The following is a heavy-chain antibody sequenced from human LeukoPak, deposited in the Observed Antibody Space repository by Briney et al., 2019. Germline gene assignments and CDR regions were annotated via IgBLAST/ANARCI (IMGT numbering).Heavy chain of an antibody. Sequence: VKVSCKASGGTFSNNPISWVRQAPGQGLEWMGEIIPIFGTATYAQKFQGRVTITADTSTSTVYMELSSLRSEDTAVYYCARGIAVAHYWGQGTLVTVSS. J-gene: IGHJ4*02. V-gene: IGHV1-69*06. CDR3: ARGIAVAHY. CDR1: GGTFSNNP. D-gene: IGHD6-19*01. CDR2: IIPIFGTA.